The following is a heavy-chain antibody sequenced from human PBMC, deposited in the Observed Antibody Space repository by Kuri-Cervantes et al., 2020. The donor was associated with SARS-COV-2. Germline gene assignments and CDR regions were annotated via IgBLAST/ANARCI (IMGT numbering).Heavy chain of an antibody. J-gene: IGHJ4*02. CDR2: IKQDGSEE. CDR1: GFIFSNYW. D-gene: IGHD3-3*01. CDR3: ARASFDFWSGYYTGYFLDY. V-gene: IGHV3-7*01. Sequence: GESLKISCAASGFIFSNYWMSWVRQAPGKGLEWVANIKQDGSEELYVDSVKGRFTVSRDNAKKSLFLHMNSLRAEDTAVYYCARASFDFWSGYYTGYFLDYWGQGTLVTVSS.